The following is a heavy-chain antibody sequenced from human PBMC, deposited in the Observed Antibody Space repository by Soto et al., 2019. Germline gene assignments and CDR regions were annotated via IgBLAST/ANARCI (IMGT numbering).Heavy chain of an antibody. Sequence: QLQLQESGPGLVKPSETLSLTCTVSGGSISSSCYYWGWIRQPPGKGLEWIGSIYYSGSTYYNPSLKSRVTISVDTSKNQFSLKLSSVTAADTAVYYCARSMTTVVTLDYWGQGTLVTVSS. CDR2: IYYSGST. D-gene: IGHD4-17*01. V-gene: IGHV4-39*01. J-gene: IGHJ4*02. CDR3: ARSMTTVVTLDY. CDR1: GGSISSSCYY.